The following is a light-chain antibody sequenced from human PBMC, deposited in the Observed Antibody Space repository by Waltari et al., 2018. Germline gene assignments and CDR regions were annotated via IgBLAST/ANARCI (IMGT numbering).Light chain of an antibody. CDR2: GTS. J-gene: IGLJ2*01. Sequence: QSVLTQPPSVSGAPGQRVSIPCTGNGSNLGAGYDVPWYQHPPGKAPKLLIYGTSTRPPGVPDRFVGSQSGTSASLAITALQAEDEAEYYCQSYDTSLSVVFGGGTKLTVL. CDR1: GSNLGAGYD. V-gene: IGLV1-40*01. CDR3: QSYDTSLSVV.